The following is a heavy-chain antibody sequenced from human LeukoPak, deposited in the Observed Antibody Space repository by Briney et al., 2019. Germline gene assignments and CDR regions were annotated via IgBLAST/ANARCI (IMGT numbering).Heavy chain of an antibody. CDR3: ARGAQLAPNGVGFDY. CDR1: GDSISSGHW. J-gene: IGHJ4*02. Sequence: PSETLSLTCAVSGDSISSGHWWSWVRQPPGKGLEWIGEIYHIGSTNYNPSLKSRVTISVDKSKNQFSLKLSSVTAADTAVYYCARGAQLAPNGVGFDYWGQGTLVTVSS. D-gene: IGHD6-13*01. CDR2: IYHIGST. V-gene: IGHV4-4*02.